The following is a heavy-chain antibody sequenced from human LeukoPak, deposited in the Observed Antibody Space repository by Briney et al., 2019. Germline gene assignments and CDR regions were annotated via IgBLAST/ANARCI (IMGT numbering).Heavy chain of an antibody. V-gene: IGHV3-30*02. CDR3: ARLAAKVVPAADGFDY. J-gene: IGHJ4*02. D-gene: IGHD2-2*01. CDR1: GFTFSNYA. Sequence: GGSLRLSCAASGFTFSNYAMHWVRQAPGRGLDWVALIRYDGSNKYYADSVKGRFTISRDNSKNTLYLQMNSLRAEDTAVYYCARLAAKVVPAADGFDYWGQGTLVTVSS. CDR2: IRYDGSNK.